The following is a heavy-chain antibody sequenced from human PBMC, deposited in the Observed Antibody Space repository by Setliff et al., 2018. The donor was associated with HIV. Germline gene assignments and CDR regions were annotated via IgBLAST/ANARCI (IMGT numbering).Heavy chain of an antibody. CDR2: IIPILGIA. CDR3: ARCGAGEWHLYMDV. J-gene: IGHJ6*03. D-gene: IGHD3-16*01. V-gene: IGHV1-69*04. Sequence: SVKVSCKASGYTFSNYVMQWVRQAPGQRLEWMGRIIPILGIANYAQKFQGRVTITADKSTSTVYMELSSLRSEDTAVYYCARCGAGEWHLYMDVWGKGTAVTVSS. CDR1: GYTFSNYV.